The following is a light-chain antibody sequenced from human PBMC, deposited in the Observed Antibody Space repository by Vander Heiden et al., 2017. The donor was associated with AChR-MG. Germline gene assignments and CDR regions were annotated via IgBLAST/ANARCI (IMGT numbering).Light chain of an antibody. CDR3: QSYDSSLSGYV. V-gene: IGLV1-40*01. Sequence: QSVLTQPPSVSGAPGQGVTISCTGSSSNIGADYGVHWYQHLPGTAPKFLIYGSTNRPSGVPDRFSGSKSGTSASLAITGLQAEDEADYYCQSYDSSLSGYVFGAGTKVTVL. CDR1: SSNIGADYG. CDR2: GST. J-gene: IGLJ1*01.